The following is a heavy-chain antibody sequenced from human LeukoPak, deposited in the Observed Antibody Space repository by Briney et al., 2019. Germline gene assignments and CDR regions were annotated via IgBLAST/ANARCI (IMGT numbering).Heavy chain of an antibody. CDR3: ARDNGYGDYDY. D-gene: IGHD4-17*01. V-gene: IGHV4-59*11. J-gene: IGHJ4*02. CDR1: GGSISGHY. Sequence: SETLSLTCTVSGGSISGHYWSWIRQSPGKGLEWIGFMHYSGNTNSNPSLRSRVTISMDTSKNHFSLKMSSVTAADTAVYYCARDNGYGDYDYWGQGTLVTVSS. CDR2: MHYSGNT.